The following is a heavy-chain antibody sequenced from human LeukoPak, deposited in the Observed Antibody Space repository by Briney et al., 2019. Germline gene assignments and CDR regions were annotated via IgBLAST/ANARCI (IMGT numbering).Heavy chain of an antibody. J-gene: IGHJ3*01. CDR2: INSDGSDT. Sequence: PGSSLRLSCAAAGFTFSSYWMHWVHQAPGKGLVRVSRINSDGSDTIYPYSVKGRSTISRDNAKTTLYLQINMLRAENTAVYYCTRGGSPPEALGDSFDFWGPGTMVTVSS. D-gene: IGHD1-26*01. CDR3: TRGGSPPEALGDSFDF. V-gene: IGHV3-74*01. CDR1: GFTFSSYW.